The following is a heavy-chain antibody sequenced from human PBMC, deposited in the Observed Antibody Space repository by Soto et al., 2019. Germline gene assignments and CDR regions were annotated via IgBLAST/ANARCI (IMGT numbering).Heavy chain of an antibody. Sequence: GGSLRLSCAASGFAFSLYSMIWVRQAPGKGLEWVASITSSSSYIYYEDSLKGRFTISRDNAKNSLFLQLDSLRAEDTAVYFCVRARSTDSRPDYWGQGTLVTVSS. D-gene: IGHD3-22*01. J-gene: IGHJ4*02. V-gene: IGHV3-21*01. CDR2: ITSSSSYI. CDR3: VRARSTDSRPDY. CDR1: GFAFSLYS.